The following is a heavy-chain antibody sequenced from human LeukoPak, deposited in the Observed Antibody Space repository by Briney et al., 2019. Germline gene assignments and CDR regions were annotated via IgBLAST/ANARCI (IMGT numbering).Heavy chain of an antibody. J-gene: IGHJ6*03. CDR1: GGSISSSSYY. D-gene: IGHD3-10*01. V-gene: IGHV4-39*07. Sequence: SETLSLTCTVSGGSISSSSYYWGWLRQPPGKGLEWIGSIYYSGSTYYNPYLKSRVTISVDTSKNQFSLKLSSVTAADTAVYYWARKVGRSGSYYNGYYYYYYMDVWGKGTTVTVSS. CDR2: IYYSGST. CDR3: ARKVGRSGSYYNGYYYYYYMDV.